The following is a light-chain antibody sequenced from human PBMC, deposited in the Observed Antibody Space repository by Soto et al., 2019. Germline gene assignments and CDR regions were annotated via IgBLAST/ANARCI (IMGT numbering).Light chain of an antibody. J-gene: IGKJ5*01. CDR3: QHYGASPIT. CDR1: QSVSSY. Sequence: EIVLTQSPATLSLSRGERATLFCRASQSVSSYLAWYQKKTGQHPKLIIFGASNRATDIPARFSGGGSGTDFNLPISRLHTDDCALYDCQHYGASPITFGQGTRLEIK. V-gene: IGKV3-20*01. CDR2: GAS.